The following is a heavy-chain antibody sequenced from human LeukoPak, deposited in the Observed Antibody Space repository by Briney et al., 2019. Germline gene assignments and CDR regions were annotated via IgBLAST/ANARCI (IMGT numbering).Heavy chain of an antibody. D-gene: IGHD3-10*01. Sequence: GGSLRLSCAASGFTFSSNAMRWVRQAPGKGLEWVSGISGSGGTIVYADSVKGRFTISRDNSENTVYLQMNSLRAEDTAIYYCAKGSGAYFDYWGQGTLVTVSS. J-gene: IGHJ4*02. V-gene: IGHV3-23*01. CDR2: ISGSGGTI. CDR3: AKGSGAYFDY. CDR1: GFTFSSNA.